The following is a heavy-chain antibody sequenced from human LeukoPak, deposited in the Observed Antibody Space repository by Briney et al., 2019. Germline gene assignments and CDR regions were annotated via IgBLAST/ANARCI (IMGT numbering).Heavy chain of an antibody. Sequence: ASVKVSCKASGYTFTSYYMHWVRQAPGQGLEWMGIINPSGGSTSYAQKFQGRVTMTRDTSTSTVYMELSSLRSEDTAVYYCARGDGGNHDYYDSSALFRFWGQGTLVTGSS. J-gene: IGHJ4*02. CDR1: GYTFTSYY. CDR2: INPSGGST. CDR3: ARGDGGNHDYYDSSALFRF. V-gene: IGHV1-46*01. D-gene: IGHD3-22*01.